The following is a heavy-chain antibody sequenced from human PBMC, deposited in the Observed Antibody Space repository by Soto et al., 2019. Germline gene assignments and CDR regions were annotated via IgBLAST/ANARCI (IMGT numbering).Heavy chain of an antibody. Sequence: ASVKVSCKASGYTFTSYAMHWVRQAPGQRLEWMGWINAGNGNTKYSQKFQGRVTITRDTSASTAYMELSSLRSEDTAVYYCARDVALAAASWFDPWGQGTLVTV. CDR2: INAGNGNT. CDR1: GYTFTSYA. J-gene: IGHJ5*02. V-gene: IGHV1-3*01. CDR3: ARDVALAAASWFDP. D-gene: IGHD6-13*01.